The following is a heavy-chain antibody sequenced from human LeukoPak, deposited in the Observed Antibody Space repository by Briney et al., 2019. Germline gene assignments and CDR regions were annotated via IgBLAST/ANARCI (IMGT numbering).Heavy chain of an antibody. Sequence: ASVKVSCKASGYTFTSYGINWVRQATGQGLEWMGWMNPNSGNTSYAQKFQGRVTMTRNTSISTAYMELSSLRSEDTAVYYCANPPTVTSFDYWGQGTLVTVSS. CDR2: MNPNSGNT. CDR1: GYTFTSYG. D-gene: IGHD4-11*01. CDR3: ANPPTVTSFDY. V-gene: IGHV1-8*02. J-gene: IGHJ4*02.